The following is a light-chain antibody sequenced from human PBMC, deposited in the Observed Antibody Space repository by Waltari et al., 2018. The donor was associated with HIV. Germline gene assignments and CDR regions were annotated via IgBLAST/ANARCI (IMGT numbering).Light chain of an antibody. CDR2: DAS. Sequence: EIVLTQSPATLSLSPGERATLSCRASQGVSNYLAWYQQQPGPAPRLLIYDASKRATGTPARVSGSGFGTDFTLTISSLEPEDFAVYYCQQRSNWPRNTFGQGTKLEIK. J-gene: IGKJ2*01. V-gene: IGKV3-11*01. CDR1: QGVSNY. CDR3: QQRSNWPRNT.